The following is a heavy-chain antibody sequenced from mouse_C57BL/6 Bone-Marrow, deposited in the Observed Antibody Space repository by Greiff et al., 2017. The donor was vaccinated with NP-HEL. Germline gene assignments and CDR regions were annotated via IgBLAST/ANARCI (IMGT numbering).Heavy chain of an antibody. Sequence: QVQLQQPGAELVRPGSSVKLSCKASGYTFTSYWMHWVKQRPIQGLEWIGNIDPSDSETHYNQKFKDKATLTVDKSSSTAYMQLSSLTSEDSAVYYCARLGLGYYYYGSINYAMDYWGQGTSVTVSS. D-gene: IGHD1-1*01. J-gene: IGHJ4*01. V-gene: IGHV1-52*01. CDR1: GYTFTSYW. CDR3: ARLGLGYYYYGSINYAMDY. CDR2: IDPSDSET.